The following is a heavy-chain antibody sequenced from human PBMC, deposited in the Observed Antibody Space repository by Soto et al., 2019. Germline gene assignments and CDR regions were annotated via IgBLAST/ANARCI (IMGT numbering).Heavy chain of an antibody. D-gene: IGHD5-12*01. CDR3: ARMGWVATIMAFDY. Sequence: SETLSLTCAVYGGSFSGYYWSWIRQPPGKGLEWIGEINHSGSTNYNPSLKSRVTISVDTSKNQFSLKLSSVTAADTAVYYCARMGWVATIMAFDYWGQGTLVTVSS. J-gene: IGHJ4*02. V-gene: IGHV4-34*01. CDR1: GGSFSGYY. CDR2: INHSGST.